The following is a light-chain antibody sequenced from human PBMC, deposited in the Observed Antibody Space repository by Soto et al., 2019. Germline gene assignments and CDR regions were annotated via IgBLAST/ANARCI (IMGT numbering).Light chain of an antibody. CDR3: QSYDSSLSGSV. CDR2: GNS. CDR1: SSNIGAGYD. V-gene: IGLV1-40*01. J-gene: IGLJ2*01. Sequence: QSVLTQPPSVSGAPGQRVTISCTGSSSNIGAGYDVHWYQQLPGTAPKLLIYGNSNRPSGVPDRFSGSKSGTSASLAITGLQAEDEADYYCQSYDSSLSGSVLGGWTKLTVL.